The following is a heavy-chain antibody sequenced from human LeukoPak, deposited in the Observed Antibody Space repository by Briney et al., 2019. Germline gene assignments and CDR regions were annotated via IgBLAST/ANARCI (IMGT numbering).Heavy chain of an antibody. V-gene: IGHV1-2*02. D-gene: IGHD4-23*01. Sequence: ASVKVSCKASGYTFTGYYMHWVRQAPGQGLEWMGWINPNSGGTNYAQKFQGRVTMTRDTSISTAYMELSRLRSDDTAVYYCARVVKVVTPSDAFDIWGQGTMVTVSS. CDR2: INPNSGGT. CDR1: GYTFTGYY. J-gene: IGHJ3*02. CDR3: ARVVKVVTPSDAFDI.